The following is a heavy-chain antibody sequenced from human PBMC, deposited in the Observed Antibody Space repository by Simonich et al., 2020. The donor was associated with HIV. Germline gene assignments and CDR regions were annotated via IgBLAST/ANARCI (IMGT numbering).Heavy chain of an antibody. CDR3: ARARRELQLISRYLVNGMDV. D-gene: IGHD2-2*01. Sequence: QVQLQQWGAGLLKPSETLSLTCAVYGGSFSGYYWSWIRQPPGKGLGWIGEINHRGSHNYHPSLKSRVTLAVATSKNQFSLKRSSVTAADTAVYYCARARRELQLISRYLVNGMDVWGQGTTVTVSS. V-gene: IGHV4-34*01. CDR2: INHRGSH. CDR1: GGSFSGYY. J-gene: IGHJ6*02.